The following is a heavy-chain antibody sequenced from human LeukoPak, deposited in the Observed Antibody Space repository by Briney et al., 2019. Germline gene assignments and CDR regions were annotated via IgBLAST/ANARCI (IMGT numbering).Heavy chain of an antibody. CDR2: ISYDGSNK. D-gene: IGHD3-22*01. V-gene: IGHV3-30*04. CDR3: AREAYYDSSGYLFDY. CDR1: GFTFSSYA. J-gene: IGHJ4*02. Sequence: GGSLRLSCAASGFTFSSYATHWVRQAPGKGLEWVAVISYDGSNKYYADSVKGRFTISRDNSKNTLYLQMNSLRAEDTAVYYCAREAYYDSSGYLFDYWGQGTLVTVSS.